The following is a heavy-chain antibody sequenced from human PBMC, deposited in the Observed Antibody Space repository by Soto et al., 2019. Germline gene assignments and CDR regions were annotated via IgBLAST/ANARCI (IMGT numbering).Heavy chain of an antibody. J-gene: IGHJ4*02. CDR2: INGDGSSA. CDR1: GFTFSNYW. CDR3: ASKANANSWFVGDY. V-gene: IGHV3-74*01. Sequence: SLRLSCAASGFTFSNYWMHWVRQAPGKRLVWVSRINGDGSSADYADSVRGRFTISRDNAKNTLYLQMNSLRAEDTAVYYCASKANANSWFVGDYWGQGNLVTVSS. D-gene: IGHD6-13*01.